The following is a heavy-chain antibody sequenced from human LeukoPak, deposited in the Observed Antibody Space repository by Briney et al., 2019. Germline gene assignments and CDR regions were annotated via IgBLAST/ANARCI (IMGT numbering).Heavy chain of an antibody. D-gene: IGHD5-12*01. CDR3: AREETTRSLRAFDC. V-gene: IGHV4-4*07. J-gene: IGHJ4*02. CDR1: NGSVGSNF. Sequence: SETLSLTCTVSNGSVGSNFWTYMRQPAGQGLEWIGRIHTSGTTNYNPSLKSRVTMSVDTSKNQFSLELSFVTAADTAVYYCAREETTRSLRAFDCWGQGTLVTVSS. CDR2: IHTSGTT.